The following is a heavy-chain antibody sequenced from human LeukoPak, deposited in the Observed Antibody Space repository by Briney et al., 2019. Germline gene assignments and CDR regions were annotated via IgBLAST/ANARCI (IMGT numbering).Heavy chain of an antibody. CDR1: GGSFSGYY. CDR3: ARREAYGYYYYGMDV. CDR2: IYYSGST. V-gene: IGHV4-59*08. Sequence: SETLSLTCAVYGGSFSGYYWSWIRQPPGKGLEWIGYIYYSGSTNYNPSLKSRVTISVDTSKNQFSLKLSSVTAADTAVYYCARREAYGYYYYGMDVWGQGTTVTVSS. J-gene: IGHJ6*02. D-gene: IGHD4-17*01.